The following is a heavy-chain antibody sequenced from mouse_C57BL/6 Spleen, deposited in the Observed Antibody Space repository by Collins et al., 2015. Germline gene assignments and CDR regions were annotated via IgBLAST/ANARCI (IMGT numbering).Heavy chain of an antibody. J-gene: IGHJ3*01. CDR3: ARSPIYYGNPWFAY. Sequence: DVQLQESGPGLVKSSQSLSLTCTVTGYSITSDYAWNWIRQFPGNKLEWMGYINYSGNTSFNPSLKSRISITRDTSKNQFFLQLNSVTTEDTATYYCARSPIYYGNPWFAYWGQGTLVTVSA. CDR2: INYSGNT. V-gene: IGHV3-2*02. D-gene: IGHD2-1*01. CDR1: GYSITSDYA.